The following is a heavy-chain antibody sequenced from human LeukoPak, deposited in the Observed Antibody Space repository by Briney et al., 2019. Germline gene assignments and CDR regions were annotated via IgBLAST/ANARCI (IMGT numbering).Heavy chain of an antibody. CDR3: ARDGGYGSSWYEYD. D-gene: IGHD6-13*01. J-gene: IGHJ4*02. Sequence: GGSLRLSCAASGFTVSSNYMSWVRQAPGKGLEWVSVIYSGGSTYYADSVKGRFTISRDNSKNTLYLQMNSLRAEDTAVYYCARDGGYGSSWYEYDWSQGTLVTASS. CDR1: GFTVSSNY. V-gene: IGHV3-66*01. CDR2: IYSGGST.